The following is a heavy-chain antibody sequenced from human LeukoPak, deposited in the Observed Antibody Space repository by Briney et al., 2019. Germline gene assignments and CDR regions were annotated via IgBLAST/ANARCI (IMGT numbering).Heavy chain of an antibody. V-gene: IGHV3-48*03. D-gene: IGHD5-18*01. CDR2: MSSSGSKI. Sequence: GGSLRLSCAASGFSLSSNGMNWVRQAPGKGMEWISYMSSSGSKIYYADSVKGRFTTSRDNAKNSLFLQMNRLRAEDTGVYYCASGYTYGLDYWGQGTLVTVSS. CDR3: ASGYTYGLDY. J-gene: IGHJ4*02. CDR1: GFSLSSNG.